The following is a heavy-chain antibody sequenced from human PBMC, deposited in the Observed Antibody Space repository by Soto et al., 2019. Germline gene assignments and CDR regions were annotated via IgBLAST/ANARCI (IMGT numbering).Heavy chain of an antibody. V-gene: IGHV1-3*01. CDR1: GYSFTSYA. CDR3: AIGGEPDDHDYGDYGPLDY. J-gene: IGHJ4*02. CDR2: INAGNGNT. D-gene: IGHD4-17*01. Sequence: ASVKVSCKASGYSFTSYAMYWVRQAPGQRLEWMGWINAGNGNTKYSQKFQGRVTITRDTSASTAYMELSSLRSEDTAVYYCAIGGEPDDHDYGDYGPLDYWGQGTLVTVSS.